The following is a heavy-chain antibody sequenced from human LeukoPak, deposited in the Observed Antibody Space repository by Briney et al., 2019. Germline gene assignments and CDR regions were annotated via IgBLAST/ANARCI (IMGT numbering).Heavy chain of an antibody. D-gene: IGHD2-2*02. J-gene: IGHJ6*02. CDR3: ARDREDIVVVPAAINYYYYYGMDV. CDR2: INPNSGGT. V-gene: IGHV1-2*02. CDR1: GYTFTGYY. Sequence: ASVKVSCKASGYTFTGYYMYWVRQAPGQGLEWMGWINPNSGGTNYAQKFQGRVTMTRDTSISTAHMELSRLRSDDTAVYYCARDREDIVVVPAAINYYYYYGMDVWGQGTTVTVSS.